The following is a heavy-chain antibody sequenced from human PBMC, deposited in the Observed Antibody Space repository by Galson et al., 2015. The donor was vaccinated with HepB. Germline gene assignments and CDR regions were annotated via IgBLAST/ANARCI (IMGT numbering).Heavy chain of an antibody. V-gene: IGHV3-7*03. D-gene: IGHD3-22*01. J-gene: IGHJ4*02. CDR3: ARDENYYDSSGYCPLGY. Sequence: SLRLSCAASGFTFSSYWMSWVRQAPGKGLEWVANIKQDGSEKYYVDSVKGRFTISRDNAKNSLYLQMNSLRAEDTAVYYCARDENYYDSSGYCPLGYWGQGTLVTVSS. CDR2: IKQDGSEK. CDR1: GFTFSSYW.